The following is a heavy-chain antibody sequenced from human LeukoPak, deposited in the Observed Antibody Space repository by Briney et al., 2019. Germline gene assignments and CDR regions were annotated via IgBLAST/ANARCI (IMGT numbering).Heavy chain of an antibody. Sequence: KSSETLSLTCTVSGVSVSSGSYYWSWIRQPPGKGLEWIGYIYYSRNTNYNPSLKSRVTISVDTSKNQFSLKLSSVTAADTAVYYCAREGLATMIRGVIPYWGRGTLVTVSS. J-gene: IGHJ4*02. D-gene: IGHD3-10*01. CDR3: AREGLATMIRGVIPY. CDR2: IYYSRNT. CDR1: GVSVSSGSYY. V-gene: IGHV4-61*01.